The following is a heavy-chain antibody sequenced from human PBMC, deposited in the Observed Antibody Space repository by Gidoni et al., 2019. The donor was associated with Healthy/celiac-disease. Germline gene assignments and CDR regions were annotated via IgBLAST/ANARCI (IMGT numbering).Heavy chain of an antibody. CDR3: ARGLIAVAGPGY. CDR1: GFTFSSYA. J-gene: IGHJ4*02. Sequence: QVQLVESGGGVVQPGRSLRLSCAASGFTFSSYAMHWVRQAPGKGLEWVAVISYDGSNKYYADSVKGRFTISRDNSKNTLYLQMNSLRAEDTAVYYCARGLIAVAGPGYWGQGTLVTVSS. V-gene: IGHV3-30-3*01. CDR2: ISYDGSNK. D-gene: IGHD6-19*01.